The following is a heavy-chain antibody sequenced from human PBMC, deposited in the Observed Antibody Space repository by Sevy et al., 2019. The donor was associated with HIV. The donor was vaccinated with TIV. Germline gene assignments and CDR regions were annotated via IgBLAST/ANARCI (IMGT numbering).Heavy chain of an antibody. D-gene: IGHD3-10*01. V-gene: IGHV4-34*01. CDR2: ITHSGRA. CDR1: GGSFTEYY. Sequence: SETLSLTCAVYGGSFTEYYWTWIRQPPGKGLEWIGEITHSGRAISNPTLKSRVTISVDSSKNQFSLTLTSVTAADTPDYYCPRGYYFNSESDKWHRRVNWLDPWGQGTLVTVSS. CDR3: PRGYYFNSESDKWHRRVNWLDP. J-gene: IGHJ5*02.